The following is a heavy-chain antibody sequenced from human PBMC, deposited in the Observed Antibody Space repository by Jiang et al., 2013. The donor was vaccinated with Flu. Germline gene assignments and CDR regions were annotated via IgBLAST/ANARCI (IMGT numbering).Heavy chain of an antibody. J-gene: IGHJ6*02. CDR2: IMPVFGTA. CDR1: GASFSSHG. V-gene: IGHV1-69*01. D-gene: IGHD1-26*01. CDR3: TREKKVGGHYGMDV. Sequence: GAEVKKPGSSVKISCKASGASFSSHGIGWVRQAPGQGLEWMGGIMPVFGTANYARKFQGRVTISADASTTTISMELSSLRFEDTAIYYCTREKKVGGHYGMDVWGQGTTVTVSS.